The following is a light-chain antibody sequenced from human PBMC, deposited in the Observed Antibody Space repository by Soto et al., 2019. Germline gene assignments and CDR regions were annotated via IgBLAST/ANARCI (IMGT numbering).Light chain of an antibody. CDR2: AAS. CDR3: QQYNSAPLT. V-gene: IGKV1-27*01. Sequence: DIQMTQSPSSLSASVGDRVTITCRASQGISSCLAWYQQKPGKVPKLLIYAASTLQYGVPSRFCGSGSGTDFTLTISSLQPEDVATYYCQQYNSAPLTFGEGTKVEIK. CDR1: QGISSC. J-gene: IGKJ4*01.